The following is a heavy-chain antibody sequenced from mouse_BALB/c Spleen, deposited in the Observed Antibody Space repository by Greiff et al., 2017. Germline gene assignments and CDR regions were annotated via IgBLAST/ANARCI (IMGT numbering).Heavy chain of an antibody. CDR1: GFNIKDTY. V-gene: IGHV14-3*02. D-gene: IGHD2-2*01. CDR2: IDPANGNT. CDR3: AEEGVFYGYDGGDYFDY. Sequence: VQLQQSGAELVKPGASVKLSCTASGFNIKDTYMHWVKQRPEQGLEWIGRIDPANGNTKYDPKFQGKATITADTSSNTAYLQLSSLTSEDTAVYYCAEEGVFYGYDGGDYFDYWGQGTTLTVSS. J-gene: IGHJ2*01.